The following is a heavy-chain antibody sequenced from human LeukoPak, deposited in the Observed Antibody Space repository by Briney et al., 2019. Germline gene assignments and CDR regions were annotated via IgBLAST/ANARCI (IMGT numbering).Heavy chain of an antibody. CDR1: GGSTSSGGYS. V-gene: IGHV4-30-2*01. Sequence: PSETLSLTCAVSGGSTSSGGYSWSWIRQPPGKGLEWIGYIYHSGSTYYNPSLKSRVTISVDRSKNQFSLKLSSVTAADTAVYYCARSWVVRGVFDYWGQGTLVTVSS. J-gene: IGHJ4*02. CDR2: IYHSGST. D-gene: IGHD3-10*01. CDR3: ARSWVVRGVFDY.